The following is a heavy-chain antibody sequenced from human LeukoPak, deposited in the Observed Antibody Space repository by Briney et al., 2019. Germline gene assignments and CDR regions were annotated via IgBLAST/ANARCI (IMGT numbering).Heavy chain of an antibody. V-gene: IGHV1-8*03. CDR1: GYTFTSYD. D-gene: IGHD1-7*01. J-gene: IGHJ4*02. CDR3: ARGHPTELIGLDY. CDR2: MNPNSGNT. Sequence: ASVKVSCKASGYTFTSYDINWGRQAQGQGMEWMGWMNPNSGNTGYAQKFQGRVTITRNTSISTAYMELSSLRSEDTAVYYCARGHPTELIGLDYWGQGTLVTVSS.